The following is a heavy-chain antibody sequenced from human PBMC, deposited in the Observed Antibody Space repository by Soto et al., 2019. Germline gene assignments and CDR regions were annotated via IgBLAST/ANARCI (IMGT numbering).Heavy chain of an antibody. J-gene: IGHJ6*02. D-gene: IGHD6-19*01. CDR1: GGSISSYY. CDR2: IYYSGST. CDR3: ASANGYSSGWRPFGYYYGMDV. Sequence: SETLSLTCTVSGGSISSYYWNWIRQRPGKGLEWIEYIYYSGSTNYNPSLKSRVTISVDTSKNQFSLKLSSVTAADTAVYYCASANGYSSGWRPFGYYYGMDVWGQGTTVTVSS. V-gene: IGHV4-59*01.